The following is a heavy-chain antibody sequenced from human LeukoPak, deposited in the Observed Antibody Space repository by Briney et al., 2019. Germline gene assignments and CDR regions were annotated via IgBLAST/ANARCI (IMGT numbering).Heavy chain of an antibody. CDR1: GGSMSSHY. D-gene: IGHD3-9*01. J-gene: IGHJ2*01. V-gene: IGHV4-59*11. CDR3: ARATSWDQRNFDWLPWYLDL. Sequence: SETLSLTCTVSGGSMSSHYWSWIRQPPGKGLEWIGYIYYTGSTNHNPSLKSRVTISVDTSKNQFSLKLSSVTTADTAVYYCARATSWDQRNFDWLPWYLDLWGGGTLDTVSS. CDR2: IYYTGST.